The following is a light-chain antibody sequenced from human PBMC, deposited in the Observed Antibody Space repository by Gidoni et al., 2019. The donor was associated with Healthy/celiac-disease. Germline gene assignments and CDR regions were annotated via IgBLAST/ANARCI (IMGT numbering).Light chain of an antibody. CDR3: QQYGSSPVT. CDR1: QSVSSSY. Sequence: EIVLTQAPGTLSLSPGERATLSCRSSQSVSSSYLAWYQQKPGQAPRLLIYGASSRATGIPDRFSGSGSGTDFTLTISRLEPEDFAVYYCQQYGSSPVTFGQGTKLEIK. V-gene: IGKV3-20*01. J-gene: IGKJ2*01. CDR2: GAS.